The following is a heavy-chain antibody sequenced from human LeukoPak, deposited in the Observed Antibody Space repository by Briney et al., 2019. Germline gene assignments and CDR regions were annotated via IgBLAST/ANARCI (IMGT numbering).Heavy chain of an antibody. CDR2: MNPNSVAS. CDR1: GYTFSGYY. D-gene: IGHD6-13*01. V-gene: IGHV1-2*02. CDR3: ARPLGYTSSRSPGGSIQC. J-gene: IGHJ4*02. Sequence: ASVNVSCKASGYTFSGYYVHWVRQASGQGLEGMGWMNPNSVASRSAEKFQGRVTMTRDTSDHTAYRELNSLASDNTTLYFCARPLGYTSSRSPGGSIQCCGQGTLITVPP.